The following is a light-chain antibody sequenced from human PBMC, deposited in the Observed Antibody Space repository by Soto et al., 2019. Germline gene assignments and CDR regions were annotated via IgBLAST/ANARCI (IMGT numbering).Light chain of an antibody. V-gene: IGKV1-5*01. CDR1: QSISDW. CDR3: QQHNSSPWT. CDR2: DSS. Sequence: DIQMTQSSSTLSASVGDRVTITCRASQSISDWLAWFHQKPGKAPKVLIYDSSTLESGVPSRFSGSGSGTEFTLTISSLQPEDSATYYCQQHNSSPWTFGQGTKVDIK. J-gene: IGKJ1*01.